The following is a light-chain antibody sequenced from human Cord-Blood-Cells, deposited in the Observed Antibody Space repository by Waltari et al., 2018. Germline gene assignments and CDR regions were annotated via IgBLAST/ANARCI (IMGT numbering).Light chain of an antibody. CDR3: QSYDSSLSVV. V-gene: IGLV1-40*01. J-gene: IGLJ2*01. Sequence: QSVLPQPPSVSGAPGQRVTISCTGSSPHIGAGHDVHWYQQLPGTAPKLLIYGNSNRPSGVPDRFSGSKSGTSASLAITGLQAEDEADYYCQSYDSSLSVVFGGGTKLTVL. CDR1: SPHIGAGHD. CDR2: GNS.